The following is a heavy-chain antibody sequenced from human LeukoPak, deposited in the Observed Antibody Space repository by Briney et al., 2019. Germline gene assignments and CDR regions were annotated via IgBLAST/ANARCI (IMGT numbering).Heavy chain of an antibody. CDR2: IKQDGSEK. D-gene: IGHD5-24*01. Sequence: GGSLRLSCAASGFTFLNYWMSWVRQAPGKGLEWVANIKQDGSEKHYVDSVKGRFTISRDNAKNSIYLQMNSLRAEDTAVYYCARGAWRWEMATTQFDYWGQGTLVTVSS. V-gene: IGHV3-7*01. J-gene: IGHJ4*02. CDR1: GFTFLNYW. CDR3: ARGAWRWEMATTQFDY.